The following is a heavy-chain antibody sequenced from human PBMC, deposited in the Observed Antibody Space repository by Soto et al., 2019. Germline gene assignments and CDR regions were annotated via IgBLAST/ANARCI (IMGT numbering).Heavy chain of an antibody. CDR1: GYTFTGYF. J-gene: IGHJ5*02. CDR3: ARGGGTILAPLP. D-gene: IGHD3-3*01. Sequence: ASVKVSCKASGYTFTGYFMHWVRQAPGQGLEWMGWVNSNSGATKYAQKFQGRVTLSRDTSISTAYMELSGLRSDDTAVYYCARGGGTILAPLPWGQGTLVTVSS. V-gene: IGHV1-2*02. CDR2: VNSNSGAT.